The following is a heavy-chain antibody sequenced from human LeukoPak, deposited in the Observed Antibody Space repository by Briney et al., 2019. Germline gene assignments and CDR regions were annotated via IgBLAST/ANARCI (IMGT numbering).Heavy chain of an antibody. J-gene: IGHJ4*02. V-gene: IGHV5-51*01. D-gene: IGHD2-21*02. CDR1: GYSFTTYW. CDR2: IWPGDSDT. Sequence: GGSLRISWKGSGYSFTTYWIGWVRQMPGKGLEWMGIIWPGDSDTRYSPSFQGQVTISADKSISTAYLQWSSLKPSDTAMYYCARQRVDGVVTAIDYWGQGTLVTVPS. CDR3: ARQRVDGVVTAIDY.